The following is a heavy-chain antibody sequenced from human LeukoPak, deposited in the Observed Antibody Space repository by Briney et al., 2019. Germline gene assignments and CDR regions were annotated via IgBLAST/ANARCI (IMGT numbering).Heavy chain of an antibody. CDR3: ARGETTVTPAAFDI. CDR1: GFSFSSYV. D-gene: IGHD4-17*01. Sequence: GGSLRLSCAASGFSFSSYVMNWVRQAPGKGLEWVSYISSTSRTIYYADSVKGRFTISRDNAKNSLYLQMISLRDEDTAVYYCARGETTVTPAAFDIWGQGTMVTVSS. V-gene: IGHV3-48*02. CDR2: ISSTSRTI. J-gene: IGHJ3*02.